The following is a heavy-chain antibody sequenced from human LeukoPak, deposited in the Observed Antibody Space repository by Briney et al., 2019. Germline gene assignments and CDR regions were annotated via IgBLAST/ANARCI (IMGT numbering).Heavy chain of an antibody. CDR3: TTDLGIAVAGHFDY. D-gene: IGHD6-19*01. CDR2: IKSKTDGGTT. Sequence: GGSLRLSCAASGFTFSNAWMSWVRQAPGKGLEWVGRIKSKTDGGTTDYAAPVKGRFTISRDDSKNTLYLQMNSLKTKDTAVYYCTTDLGIAVAGHFDYWGQGTLVTVSS. V-gene: IGHV3-15*01. J-gene: IGHJ4*02. CDR1: GFTFSNAW.